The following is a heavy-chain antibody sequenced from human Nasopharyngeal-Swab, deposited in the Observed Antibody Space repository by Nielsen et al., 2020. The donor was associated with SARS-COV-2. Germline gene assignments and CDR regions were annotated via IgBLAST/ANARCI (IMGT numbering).Heavy chain of an antibody. V-gene: IGHV4-39*02. Sequence: SGTLSLTCTVSDCSIISSSYYWVWILHPPGKGLECIWVIYYSGSTYYNPSLKSRVPISVDTSKNQFSLNLSSVTAADTAVYYCARDYYGSGSYDFLGLYYYGMDVWGQGTTVTVSS. CDR2: IYYSGST. CDR1: DCSIISSSYY. CDR3: ARDYYGSGSYDFLGLYYYGMDV. D-gene: IGHD3-10*01. J-gene: IGHJ6*02.